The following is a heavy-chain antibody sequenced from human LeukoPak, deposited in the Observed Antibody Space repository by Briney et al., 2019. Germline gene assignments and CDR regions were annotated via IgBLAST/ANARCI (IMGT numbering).Heavy chain of an antibody. CDR2: IYYDGSA. J-gene: IGHJ4*02. V-gene: IGHV4-39*07. Sequence: SETLSLTCTVSGGSISTDNYYWGWIRQPPGRGREWLGSIYYDGSAYYNPSLERRVTVSVDTSKNRFSLRLSSVTAADTALYYCANLGGAWPFVVATAWGQGTLVTASS. D-gene: IGHD2-21*02. CDR3: ANLGGAWPFVVATA. CDR1: GGSISTDNYY.